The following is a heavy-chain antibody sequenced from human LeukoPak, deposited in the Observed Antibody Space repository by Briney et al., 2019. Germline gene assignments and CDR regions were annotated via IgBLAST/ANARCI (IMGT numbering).Heavy chain of an antibody. J-gene: IGHJ4*02. CDR1: GFTFSSYA. CDR2: TSYDGSNK. Sequence: GGSLRLSCAASGFTFSSYAMHWVRQAPGKGLEWVAVTSYDGSNKYYADSVKGRFTISRDNSKNTLYLQMNSLRAEDTAVYYCARDYPSYGSGSYYNVLDYWGQGTLVTVSS. D-gene: IGHD3-10*01. V-gene: IGHV3-30*04. CDR3: ARDYPSYGSGSYYNVLDY.